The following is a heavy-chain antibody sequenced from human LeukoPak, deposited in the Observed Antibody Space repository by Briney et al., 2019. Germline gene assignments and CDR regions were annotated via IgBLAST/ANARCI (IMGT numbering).Heavy chain of an antibody. Sequence: SETLSLTCTVSGGSVSSGSYYWSWIRQPPGKGLEWIGYIYYSGSTNYNPSLKSRVTISVDTSKNQFSLKLSSVTAADTAVYYCASWSYDFWSGYSKTSFDYWGQGTLVTVSS. D-gene: IGHD3-3*01. J-gene: IGHJ4*02. CDR1: GGSVSSGSYY. CDR3: ASWSYDFWSGYSKTSFDY. CDR2: IYYSGST. V-gene: IGHV4-61*01.